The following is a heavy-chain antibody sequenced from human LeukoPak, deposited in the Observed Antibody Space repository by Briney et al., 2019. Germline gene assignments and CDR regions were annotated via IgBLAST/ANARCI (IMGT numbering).Heavy chain of an antibody. J-gene: IGHJ4*02. D-gene: IGHD3-22*01. CDR1: GFTFSDYY. V-gene: IGHV3-11*01. CDR3: ARDRLGDYDHSGYYDK. Sequence: GGSLRLSCAASGFTFSDYYMSWIRQAPGKGLEWVSYICDSGRTIYYADSVKGRFTISGDNAKDSVYLQMNNLRAEDTAVYYCARDRLGDYDHSGYYDKWGQGTLVTVSS. CDR2: ICDSGRTI.